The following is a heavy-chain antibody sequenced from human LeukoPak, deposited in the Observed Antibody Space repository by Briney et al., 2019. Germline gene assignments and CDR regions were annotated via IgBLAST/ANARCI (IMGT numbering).Heavy chain of an antibody. J-gene: IGHJ4*02. CDR1: GGSISSGDYY. D-gene: IGHD3-22*01. V-gene: IGHV4-30-4*08. Sequence: SETLSLTCTVSGGSISSGDYYWSWIRQPPGKGLEWIWYIYYSGSTYYNPSLKSRVTISVDTSKNQFSLKLSSVTAADTAVYYCARGFTMIVAPPGYWGQGTLVTVSS. CDR3: ARGFTMIVAPPGY. CDR2: IYYSGST.